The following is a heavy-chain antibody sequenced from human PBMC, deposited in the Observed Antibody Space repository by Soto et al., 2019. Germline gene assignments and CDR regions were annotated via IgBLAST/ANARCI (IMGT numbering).Heavy chain of an antibody. V-gene: IGHV1-69*13. Sequence: SVKISCKASGGTFSSYAISWVRQAPGQGLEWMGGIIPIFGTANYAQKFQGRVTITADESTSTAYMELSSLRSEDTAVYYCARRLLEYSSGWYWFDPWGQGTLVTVSS. D-gene: IGHD6-19*01. CDR2: IIPIFGTA. CDR1: GGTFSSYA. J-gene: IGHJ5*02. CDR3: ARRLLEYSSGWYWFDP.